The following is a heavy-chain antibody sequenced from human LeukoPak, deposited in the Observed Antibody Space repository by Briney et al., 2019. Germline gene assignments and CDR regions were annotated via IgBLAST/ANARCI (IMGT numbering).Heavy chain of an antibody. D-gene: IGHD3-22*01. Sequence: GASVKVSCKASGGTFSSYAISWVRQAPGQGLEWMGGIIPIFGTANYAQKFQGRVTITADESTSTAYMELSSLRSEDTAVYYCARTSPTLDYYDSSGYYFGAFDIWGQGTMVTVSS. V-gene: IGHV1-69*01. CDR1: GGTFSSYA. CDR2: IIPIFGTA. J-gene: IGHJ3*02. CDR3: ARTSPTLDYYDSSGYYFGAFDI.